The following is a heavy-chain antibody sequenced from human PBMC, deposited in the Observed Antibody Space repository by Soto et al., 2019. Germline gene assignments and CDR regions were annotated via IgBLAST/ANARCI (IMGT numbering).Heavy chain of an antibody. CDR2: INHTGST. CDR1: SGSFSGYY. CDR3: ARQTTYSSSSFDY. D-gene: IGHD6-13*01. V-gene: IGHV4-34*01. J-gene: IGHJ5*01. Sequence: SETLSLTCEVHSGSFSGYYWTWIRQSPGKGLEWIAEINHTGSTNSNPSLRGRVTTSIDTSKNQFSLKLTSVTAAETALYYCARQTTYSSSSFDYWGHGTMVTVSS.